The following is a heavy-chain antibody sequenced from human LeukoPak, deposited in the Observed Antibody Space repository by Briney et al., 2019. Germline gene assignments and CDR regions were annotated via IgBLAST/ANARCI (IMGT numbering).Heavy chain of an antibody. J-gene: IGHJ4*02. V-gene: IGHV3-74*01. Sequence: GGSLRLSCAASGFTFNTYWLHWVRQAPGKGLVWVSHINNDGSITNYADSVKGRFTISRDNAKNRLYLQMNSLRAEETAVYYCARVVYFDSSGYRHFDYWGQGTLVTVSS. CDR1: GFTFNTYW. CDR2: INNDGSIT. D-gene: IGHD3-22*01. CDR3: ARVVYFDSSGYRHFDY.